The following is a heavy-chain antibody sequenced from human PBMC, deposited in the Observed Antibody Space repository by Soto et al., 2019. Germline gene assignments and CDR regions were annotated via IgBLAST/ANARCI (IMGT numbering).Heavy chain of an antibody. D-gene: IGHD5-18*01. Sequence: QVQLVQYGAEVKKPGASVKVSCKASGYTFTSYDINWVRQATGQGLEWMGWMNPNSGNTGYAQKFQGRVTMTRNTSISTAYMELSSLRSEDTAVYYCARGVDTAMVTTHYYYGMDVWGQGTTVTVSS. J-gene: IGHJ6*02. V-gene: IGHV1-8*01. CDR3: ARGVDTAMVTTHYYYGMDV. CDR1: GYTFTSYD. CDR2: MNPNSGNT.